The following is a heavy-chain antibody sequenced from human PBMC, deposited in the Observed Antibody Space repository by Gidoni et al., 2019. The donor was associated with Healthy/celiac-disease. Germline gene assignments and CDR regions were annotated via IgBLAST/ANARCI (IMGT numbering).Heavy chain of an antibody. D-gene: IGHD7-27*01. Sequence: QVQLVESGGGVVQPGRSLRLSCAASGFTFSSYGMHWVRQAPGKGLEWVAVIWYDGSNKYYADSVKGRFTISRDNSKNTLYLQMNSLRAEDTAVYYCARDLGHFDPWGQGTLVTVSS. J-gene: IGHJ5*02. CDR3: ARDLGHFDP. V-gene: IGHV3-33*01. CDR2: IWYDGSNK. CDR1: GFTFSSYG.